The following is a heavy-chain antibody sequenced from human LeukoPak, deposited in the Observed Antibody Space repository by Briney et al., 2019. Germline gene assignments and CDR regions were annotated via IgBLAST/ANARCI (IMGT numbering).Heavy chain of an antibody. J-gene: IGHJ3*02. CDR1: GYTLTTYG. Sequence: ASVTVSCMVSGYTLTTYGISWVRQAPGQGLEWMGWTRSYKGNTNYAQKLQGRVTMTTDTSTSTAYMELRSLRSDDAAVYYCARENSDRGAFDIWGQRTMVTVSS. V-gene: IGHV1-18*01. CDR3: ARENSDRGAFDI. D-gene: IGHD2/OR15-2a*01. CDR2: TRSYKGNT.